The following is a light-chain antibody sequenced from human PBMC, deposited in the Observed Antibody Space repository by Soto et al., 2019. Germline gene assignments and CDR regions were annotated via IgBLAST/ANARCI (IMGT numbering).Light chain of an antibody. CDR1: RSVNTY. CDR3: QDRSSWPLGT. J-gene: IGKJ1*01. Sequence: DIVLTQSPATLSLSPGERATLSCRASRSVNTYLAWYQQKPGQAPRLLIYDASTRDYDIPARFNGSGSGTDFTLTISGLEPDDAAMYYCQDRSSWPLGTVGQGTKVEIK. V-gene: IGKV3-11*01. CDR2: DAS.